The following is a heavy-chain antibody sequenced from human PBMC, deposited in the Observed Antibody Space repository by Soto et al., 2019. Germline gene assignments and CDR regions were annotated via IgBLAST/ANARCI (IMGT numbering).Heavy chain of an antibody. D-gene: IGHD2-2*01. CDR1: GYTFTSYD. V-gene: IGHV1-8*01. Sequence: QVQLVQSGAEVKKPGASVKVSCKASGYTFTSYDINWVRQATGQGLEWMGWMNPNSGNTGYAQKFQGRVTMTRNTSKSTAYMELSSLRSEDTAVYYCAKVAYCSSTSCKGLKIYPWGQGTLVTVSS. CDR3: AKVAYCSSTSCKGLKIYP. CDR2: MNPNSGNT. J-gene: IGHJ5*02.